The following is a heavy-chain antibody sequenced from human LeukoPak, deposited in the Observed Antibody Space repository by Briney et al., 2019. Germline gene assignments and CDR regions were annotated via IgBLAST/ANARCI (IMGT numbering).Heavy chain of an antibody. Sequence: PSETLSLTCTASGGSLSSSSSSYWSWIRQPPGKGLEWIASIYLSGTTYYNPSLKSRVTISVDTSKNQFSLKLNSVTAADTALYYCARDRGGMRYYYDEGANAFDIWGQGTMVTVSS. D-gene: IGHD3-22*01. J-gene: IGHJ3*02. CDR3: ARDRGGMRYYYDEGANAFDI. V-gene: IGHV4-39*07. CDR1: GGSLSSSSSSY. CDR2: IYLSGTT.